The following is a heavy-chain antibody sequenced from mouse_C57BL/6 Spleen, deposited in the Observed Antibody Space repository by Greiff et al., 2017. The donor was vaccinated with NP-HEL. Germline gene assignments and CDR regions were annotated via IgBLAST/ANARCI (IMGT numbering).Heavy chain of an antibody. V-gene: IGHV1-54*01. Sequence: VQLQQSGAELVRPGTSVKVSCKASGYAFTNYLIEWVKQRPGQGLEWIGVINPGSGGTNYNEKFKGKATLTADKSSSTAYMQLSSLTSEDSAVYFCARSHDGYYGWFAYWGQGTLVTVSA. CDR2: INPGSGGT. CDR3: ARSHDGYYGWFAY. CDR1: GYAFTNYL. J-gene: IGHJ3*01. D-gene: IGHD2-3*01.